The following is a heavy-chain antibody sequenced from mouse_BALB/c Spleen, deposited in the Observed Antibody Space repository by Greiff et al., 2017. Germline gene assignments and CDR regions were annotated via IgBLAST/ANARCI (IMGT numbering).Heavy chain of an antibody. J-gene: IGHJ4*01. D-gene: IGHD1-1*02. CDR3: ARKGYGLYAMDY. CDR2: INPSTGYT. V-gene: IGHV1-7*01. Sequence: VQLQQSGAELAKPGASVKMSCKASGYTFTSYWMHWVKQRPGQGLEWIGYINPSTGYTEYNQKFKDKATLTADKSSSTAYMQLSSLTSEDSAVYYCARKGYGLYAMDYWGQGTSVTVSS. CDR1: GYTFTSYW.